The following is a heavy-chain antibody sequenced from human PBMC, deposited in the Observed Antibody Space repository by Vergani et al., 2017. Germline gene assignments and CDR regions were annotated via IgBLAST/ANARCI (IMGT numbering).Heavy chain of an antibody. CDR1: GFTFSSYG. CDR2: IWYDGSNK. V-gene: IGHV3-33*01. D-gene: IGHD6-19*01. CDR3: AREAEDPHYYFDY. Sequence: QVQLVESGGGVVQPGRSLRLSCAASGFTFSSYGMHWVRQAPGKGLEWVAVIWYDGSNKYYADSVKGRFTISRDNSKNTLYLQMNSLRAEDTAVYYCAREAEDPHYYFDYWGQGTLVTVSS. J-gene: IGHJ4*02.